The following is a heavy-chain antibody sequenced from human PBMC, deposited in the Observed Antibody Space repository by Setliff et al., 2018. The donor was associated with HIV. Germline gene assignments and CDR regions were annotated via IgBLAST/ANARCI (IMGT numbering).Heavy chain of an antibody. V-gene: IGHV1-3*01. CDR3: ARGALLAVFDFDY. CDR2: INVGKGDT. D-gene: IGHD3-10*01. J-gene: IGHJ4*01. CDR1: GYTFTTYS. Sequence: ASVKVSCKASGYTFTTYSMHWVRQAPGQSLEWMGWINVGKGDTKYSQEFQGRITITRDTSANTAYMELSSLRSDDTAVYFCARGALLAVFDFDYWGHGTRVTVSS.